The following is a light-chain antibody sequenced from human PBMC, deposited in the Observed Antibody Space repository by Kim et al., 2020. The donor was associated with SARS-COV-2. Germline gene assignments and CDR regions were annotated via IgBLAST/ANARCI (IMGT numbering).Light chain of an antibody. J-gene: IGKJ4*01. CDR3: KQRGRWPLT. CDR1: QSVRTE. V-gene: IGKV3-11*01. Sequence: GERATMYGRGSQSVRTEVDWYKKRPGQAPRLSIYDAYNRENGIPGRFSGRGSGKDFNINISSLEPEDFAVDYWKQRGRWPLTFGGGTKVDIK. CDR2: DAY.